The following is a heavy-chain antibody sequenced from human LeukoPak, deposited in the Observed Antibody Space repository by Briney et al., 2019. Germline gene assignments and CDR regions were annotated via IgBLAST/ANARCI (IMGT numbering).Heavy chain of an antibody. Sequence: PGGSLRLACAASGFTFSSYSMNWVRQAPGKGLEWVSYISSSSSTIYYADSVKGRFTISRDNVKNSLYLQMNSLRAEDTAVYYCARWGGTVAPYYFDYWGQGTLVTVSS. CDR3: ARWGGTVAPYYFDY. D-gene: IGHD1-1*01. J-gene: IGHJ4*02. CDR1: GFTFSSYS. CDR2: ISSSSSTI. V-gene: IGHV3-48*01.